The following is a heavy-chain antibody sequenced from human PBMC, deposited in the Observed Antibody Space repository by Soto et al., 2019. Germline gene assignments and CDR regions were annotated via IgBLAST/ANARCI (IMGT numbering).Heavy chain of an antibody. CDR1: GDSINNYH. Sequence: SETLSLTCTVSGDSINNYHWSWIRQPPGKGLEWIGPIYYSGNNNYNPSLRSRVTISLATSKNQFSLKLNSVTAADTAVYYCARGHYDFWSGSINWFDPWGPGTLVTVSS. D-gene: IGHD3-3*01. V-gene: IGHV4-59*01. J-gene: IGHJ5*02. CDR3: ARGHYDFWSGSINWFDP. CDR2: IYYSGNN.